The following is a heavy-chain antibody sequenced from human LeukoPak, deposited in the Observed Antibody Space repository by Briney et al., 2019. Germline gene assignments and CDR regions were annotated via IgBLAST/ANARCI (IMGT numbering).Heavy chain of an antibody. CDR3: AREGDGYNFGY. J-gene: IGHJ4*02. Sequence: GSLRLSCAASGFTFSSYAMSWFRQAPGRGLEWVSAIDGSGGSTYYADSVKGRFTISRDNSKNTLYLQMNSLRAEDTAVYYCAREGDGYNFGYWGQGTLVTVSS. D-gene: IGHD5-24*01. V-gene: IGHV3-23*01. CDR2: IDGSGGST. CDR1: GFTFSSYA.